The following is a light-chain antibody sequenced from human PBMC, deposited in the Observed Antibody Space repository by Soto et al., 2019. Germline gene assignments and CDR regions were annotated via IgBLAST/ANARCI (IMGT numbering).Light chain of an antibody. V-gene: IGKV3-20*01. CDR3: LRYTGPLWT. CDR1: HSVSSNY. Sequence: KVETKTPDALRLSKEERATRSCRASHSVSSNYLAWYQQKPGQAPRLLIFGASSRATGIPDRFSGSGSGTEFTLSISSLEPEDVALYRSLRYTGPLWTFGQGTKVDNK. J-gene: IGKJ1*01. CDR2: GAS.